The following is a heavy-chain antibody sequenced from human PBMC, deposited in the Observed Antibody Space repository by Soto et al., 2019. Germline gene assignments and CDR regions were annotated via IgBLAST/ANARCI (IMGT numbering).Heavy chain of an antibody. CDR2: INHSGST. D-gene: IGHD6-13*01. V-gene: IGHV4-34*01. J-gene: IGHJ4*02. CDR3: GRGSSHIATVDPLGY. CDR1: GGSFSNYY. Sequence: QVQLQQWGAGLLKPSETLSLTCAIYGGSFSNYYWSWIRQPPGKGLEWIGEINHSGSTNYNPSLKSRVTMSVDTSKKQFSLKLTSVTAADKAVYYCGRGSSHIATVDPLGYWGQRTLVTVSS.